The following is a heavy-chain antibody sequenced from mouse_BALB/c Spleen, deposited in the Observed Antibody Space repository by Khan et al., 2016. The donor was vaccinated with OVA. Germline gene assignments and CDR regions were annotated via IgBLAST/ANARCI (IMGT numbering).Heavy chain of an antibody. D-gene: IGHD6-1*01. CDR3: ARGGSAGPAWFAY. CDR2: IRYDGNS. J-gene: IGHJ3*01. CDR1: GYSITSGYF. V-gene: IGHV3-6*02. Sequence: EVQLQESGPGLVKPSQSLSLTCSVTGYSITSGYFWNWIRQFPGNNLEWMGYIRYDGNSDYNPSLKNRISITRDTSKNPFFLHLNYVTPEDTATYFCARGGSAGPAWFAYWGQGTLVTVSA.